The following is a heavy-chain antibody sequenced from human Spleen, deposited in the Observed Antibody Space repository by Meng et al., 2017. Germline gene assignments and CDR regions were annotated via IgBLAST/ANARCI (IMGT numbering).Heavy chain of an antibody. V-gene: IGHV3-23*01. CDR3: AKALLSSSWRDDAFDI. Sequence: GESLKISCAASGLTFSNYAMTWVRQAPGKGLEWVSAVSGSGDNTYYADSAKGRFTISRDSSKNTLYLQMNTLRAEDTAVYYCAKALLSSSWRDDAFDIWGQGTMVTVSS. CDR1: GLTFSNYA. J-gene: IGHJ3*02. D-gene: IGHD6-13*01. CDR2: VSGSGDNT.